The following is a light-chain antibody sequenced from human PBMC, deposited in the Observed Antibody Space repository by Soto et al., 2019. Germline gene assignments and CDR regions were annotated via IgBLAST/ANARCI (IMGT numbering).Light chain of an antibody. Sequence: QPVLTQPPSASGTPGQRVTFSCSGSSSNIKSNYVFWYQQLPGKAPKLLIFRNNQRPSGVPDRFSASKSGTSASLAISGLRSEDEAHYYCAAWDDSLSGPLFGGGTKVTVL. CDR3: AAWDDSLSGPL. J-gene: IGLJ2*01. V-gene: IGLV1-47*01. CDR1: SSNIKSNY. CDR2: RNN.